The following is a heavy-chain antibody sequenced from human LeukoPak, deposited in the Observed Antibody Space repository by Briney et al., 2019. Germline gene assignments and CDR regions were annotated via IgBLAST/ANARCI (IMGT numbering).Heavy chain of an antibody. CDR3: AELGITMIGGV. J-gene: IGHJ6*04. CDR1: GFPFSTYS. V-gene: IGHV3-21*01. CDR2: ISNTDTYI. D-gene: IGHD3-10*02. Sequence: GGSLRLSCAVSGFPFSTYSMNWVRQPPGKGLEWVSSISNTDTYIYYADSVKGRFTISRDNAKNSLYLQMNSLRAEDTAVYYCAELGITMIGGVWGKGTTVTISS.